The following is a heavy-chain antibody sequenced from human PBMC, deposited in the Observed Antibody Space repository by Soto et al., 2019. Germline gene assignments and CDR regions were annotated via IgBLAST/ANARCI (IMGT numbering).Heavy chain of an antibody. CDR2: INHSGST. CDR3: ARAPPAGLNSGSYMTDY. V-gene: IGHV4-34*01. J-gene: IGHJ4*02. D-gene: IGHD1-26*01. CDR1: GGSFSGYY. Sequence: SETLSLTCAVYGGSFSGYYWSWIRQPPGKGLEWIGEINHSGSTNYNPSLKSRVTISVDTSKNQFSLKLSSVTAADTAVYYCARAPPAGLNSGSYMTDYWGQGTLVTVSS.